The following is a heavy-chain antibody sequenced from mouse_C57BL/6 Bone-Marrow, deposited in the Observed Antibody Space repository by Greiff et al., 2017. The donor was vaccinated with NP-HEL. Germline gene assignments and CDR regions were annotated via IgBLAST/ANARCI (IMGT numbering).Heavy chain of an antibody. CDR2: ISDGGSYT. CDR3: ARDRPLTGAWFAY. CDR1: GFTFSSYA. D-gene: IGHD4-1*01. J-gene: IGHJ3*01. Sequence: EVQGVESGGGLVKPGGSLKLSCAASGFTFSSYAMSWVRQTPEKRLEWVATISDGGSYTYYPDNVKGRFTISRDNAKNNLYLQMSHLKSEDTAMYYCARDRPLTGAWFAYWGQGTLVTVSA. V-gene: IGHV5-4*01.